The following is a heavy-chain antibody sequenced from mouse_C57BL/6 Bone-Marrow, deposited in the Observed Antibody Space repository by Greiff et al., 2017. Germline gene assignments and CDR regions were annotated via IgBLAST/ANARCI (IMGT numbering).Heavy chain of an antibody. Sequence: VQLQQSGPELVKPGASVKMSCKASGYTFTDSNMHWVKQSHGKSLEWVGYINPNNGGTSYNQKFKGKATLTVNKSSSTAYMELRSLTSEDSAVYYCARGGWLPFAYWGQGTLVTVSA. CDR3: ARGGWLPFAY. J-gene: IGHJ3*01. CDR1: GYTFTDSN. D-gene: IGHD2-3*01. V-gene: IGHV1-22*01. CDR2: INPNNGGT.